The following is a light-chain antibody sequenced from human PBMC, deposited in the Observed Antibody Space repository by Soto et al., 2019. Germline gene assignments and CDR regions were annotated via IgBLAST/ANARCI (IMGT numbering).Light chain of an antibody. Sequence: SYELTQPSSVSVSPGQTARITCSGDVLAKKYARWFQQKPGQAPVLVIYKDSERPSGIPERFSGSSSGTTVTLTISGAQVEEEADYYCYSAADIPVVFGGGTKLTVL. CDR1: VLAKKY. CDR3: YSAADIPVV. CDR2: KDS. V-gene: IGLV3-27*01. J-gene: IGLJ2*01.